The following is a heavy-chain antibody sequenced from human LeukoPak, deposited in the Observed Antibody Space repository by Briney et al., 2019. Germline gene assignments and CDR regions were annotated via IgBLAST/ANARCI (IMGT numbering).Heavy chain of an antibody. D-gene: IGHD5-24*01. CDR2: IKSKTDGGTT. CDR1: GFTFSGYD. Sequence: GGSLRLSCAASGFTFSGYDMSWVRQAPGKGLEWVGRIKSKTDGGTTDYAAPVKGRFTISRDDSKNTLYLQMNSLKTEDTAVYYCTTDPPAERDYWGQGTLVTVSS. V-gene: IGHV3-15*01. CDR3: TTDPPAERDY. J-gene: IGHJ4*02.